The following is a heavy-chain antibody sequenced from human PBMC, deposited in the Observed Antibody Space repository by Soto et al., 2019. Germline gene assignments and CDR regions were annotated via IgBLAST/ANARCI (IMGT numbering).Heavy chain of an antibody. Sequence: GGSLRLSCAASGFTFSSYWMSWVRQAPGKGLEWVANIKQDGSEKYYVDSVKGRFTISRDNAKNSLYLQMNSLRAEDTAVYYCARTNDYGDPRRPIKAYYFDYWGQGTLVTVSS. J-gene: IGHJ4*02. D-gene: IGHD4-17*01. V-gene: IGHV3-7*01. CDR1: GFTFSSYW. CDR3: ARTNDYGDPRRPIKAYYFDY. CDR2: IKQDGSEK.